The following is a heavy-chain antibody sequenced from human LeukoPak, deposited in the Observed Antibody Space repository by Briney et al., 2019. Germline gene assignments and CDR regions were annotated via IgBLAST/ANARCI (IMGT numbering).Heavy chain of an antibody. CDR2: INHSGST. CDR3: ARVSWPPGSSWYYFDY. V-gene: IGHV4-34*01. CDR1: GGSFSGYY. Sequence: SETLSLTCAVYGGSFSGYYWSWIRQPPGKGLEWIGEINHSGSTNYNPSLKTRVTVSLDTSKNQFSLNLISVTAADTAVYYCARVSWPPGSSWYYFDYWGQGTLVTVTS. J-gene: IGHJ4*02. D-gene: IGHD3-10*01.